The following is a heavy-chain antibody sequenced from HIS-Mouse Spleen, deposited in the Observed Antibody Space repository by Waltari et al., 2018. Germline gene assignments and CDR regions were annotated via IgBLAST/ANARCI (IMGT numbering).Heavy chain of an antibody. V-gene: IGHV1-2*02. Sequence: QVQLVQSGAEVKKPGASVKVSCKASGYTFTGYYMHWVRQAPGQGLEWMGWINPNRGGTNYAQKFQGRVTMTRDTSISTAYMELSRLRSDDTAVYYCAISTLTEYFQHWGQGTLVTVSS. CDR1: GYTFTGYY. J-gene: IGHJ1*01. CDR3: AISTLTEYFQH. CDR2: INPNRGGT.